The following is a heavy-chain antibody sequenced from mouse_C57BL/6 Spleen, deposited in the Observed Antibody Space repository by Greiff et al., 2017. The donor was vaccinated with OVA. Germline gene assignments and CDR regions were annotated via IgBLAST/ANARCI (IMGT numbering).Heavy chain of an antibody. V-gene: IGHV1-39*01. CDR3: AMIYYGNYYAMDY. Sequence: VQLQQSGPELVKPGASVKISCKASGYSFTDYNMNWVKQSNGKSLEWIGVINPNYGTTSYNQKFKGKATLTVDQASSTAYMQLNSLTSEDSAVYYCAMIYYGNYYAMDYWGQGTSVTVSS. D-gene: IGHD2-1*01. CDR2: INPNYGTT. J-gene: IGHJ4*01. CDR1: GYSFTDYN.